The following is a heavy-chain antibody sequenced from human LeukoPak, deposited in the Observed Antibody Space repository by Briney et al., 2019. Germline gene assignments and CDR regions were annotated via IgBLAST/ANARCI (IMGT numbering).Heavy chain of an antibody. CDR1: GYSFTSYW. CDR2: IYPGDSDT. D-gene: IGHD3-16*01. V-gene: IGHV5-51*01. CDR3: AKSYGGLGNYWFDP. Sequence: GESLKISCKGSGYSFTSYWIAWVRQMPGKGLEWMGVIYPGDSDTRYSPSFQGQVTMSADKSINTAYLQWSSLKASDTAMYYCAKSYGGLGNYWFDPWGQGTLVTVSS. J-gene: IGHJ5*02.